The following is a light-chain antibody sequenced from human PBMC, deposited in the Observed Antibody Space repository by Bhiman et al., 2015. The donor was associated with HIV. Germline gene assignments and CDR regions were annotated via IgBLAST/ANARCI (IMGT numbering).Light chain of an antibody. CDR3: SSYTSSSYYV. Sequence: QSALTQPASVSGSPGQSITISCTGTGSDVGGYNHVSWYQQHPGKAPKLMIYDVSNRPSGVSNRFSGSKSGNTASLTISGLQAEDEADYYCSSYTSSSYYVFGTGTKVTVL. CDR1: GSDVGGYNH. V-gene: IGLV2-14*03. J-gene: IGLJ1*01. CDR2: DVS.